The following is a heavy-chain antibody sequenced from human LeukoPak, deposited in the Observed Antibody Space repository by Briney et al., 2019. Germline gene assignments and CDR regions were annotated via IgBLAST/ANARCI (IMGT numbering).Heavy chain of an antibody. CDR2: INPSGGST. D-gene: IGHD6-13*01. J-gene: IGHJ4*02. Sequence: RASVKVSCKASGYSFTNYYMHWVRQAPGQGLEWMGIINPSGGSTSYAQKFQGRVTMTRDMSTSTVYMELSSLRSEDTAVYYCARDRPLYSSFDYWGQGTLVTVSS. CDR3: ARDRPLYSSFDY. CDR1: GYSFTNYY. V-gene: IGHV1-46*01.